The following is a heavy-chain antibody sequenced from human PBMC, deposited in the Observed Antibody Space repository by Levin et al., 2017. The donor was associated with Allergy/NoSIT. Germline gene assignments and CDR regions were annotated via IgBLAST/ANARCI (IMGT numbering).Heavy chain of an antibody. D-gene: IGHD3-10*01. CDR1: GYTFTSYY. CDR2: INPSGGST. Sequence: GESLKISCKASGYTFTSYYMHWVRQAPGQGLEWMGIINPSGGSTSYAQKFQGRVTMTRDTSTSTVYMELSSLRSEDTAVYYCAREWLGSVADNIDDYGMDVWGQGTTVTVSS. CDR3: AREWLGSVADNIDDYGMDV. J-gene: IGHJ6*02. V-gene: IGHV1-46*01.